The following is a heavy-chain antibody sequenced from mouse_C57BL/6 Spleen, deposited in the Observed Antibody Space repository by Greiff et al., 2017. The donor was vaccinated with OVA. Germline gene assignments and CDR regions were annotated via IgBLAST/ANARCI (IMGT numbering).Heavy chain of an antibody. D-gene: IGHD1-1*01. CDR1: GFTFSSYA. Sequence: EVKVVESGEGLVKPGGSLKLSCAASGFTFSSYAMSWVRQTPEKRLEWVAYISSGGDYIYYADTVKGRFTISRDNARNTLYLQMSSLKSEDTAMYYCTRDLHYGSSQGYAMDYWGQGTSVTVSS. J-gene: IGHJ4*01. CDR3: TRDLHYGSSQGYAMDY. V-gene: IGHV5-9-1*02. CDR2: ISSGGDYI.